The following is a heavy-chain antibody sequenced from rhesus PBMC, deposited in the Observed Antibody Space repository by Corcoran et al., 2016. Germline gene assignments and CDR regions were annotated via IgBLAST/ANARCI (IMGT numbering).Heavy chain of an antibody. D-gene: IGHD6-25*01. CDR1: GGSISSNY. J-gene: IGHJ4*01. CDR2: ISGSGWST. Sequence: QLQLQESGPGLVKPSETLSLTCAVSGGSISSNYWSWIRQPPGKGLEWIGRISGSGWSTDYNPSLKSRVTISTDTSKNPFSLKLSAVTAADTAVDYCARERGGSGSWKGLFDYWGQGVLVTVSS. CDR3: ARERGGSGSWKGLFDY. V-gene: IGHV4-173*01.